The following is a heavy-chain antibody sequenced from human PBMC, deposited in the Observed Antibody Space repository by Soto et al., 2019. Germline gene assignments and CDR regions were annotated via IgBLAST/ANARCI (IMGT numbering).Heavy chain of an antibody. V-gene: IGHV3-21*06. CDR3: ARESEDLTSNFDY. Sequence: EVQLLESGGGLVKRGGSLRLSGAATGFTFTKYSMNWVRQAPGKGLEWVSSISSTTNYIYYGASMKGRFTISSDNAYNSVYLEMNILRAEDRAVYYCARESEDLTSNFDYWGQGTLGTVSS. CDR1: GFTFTKYS. CDR2: ISSTTNYI. J-gene: IGHJ4*02.